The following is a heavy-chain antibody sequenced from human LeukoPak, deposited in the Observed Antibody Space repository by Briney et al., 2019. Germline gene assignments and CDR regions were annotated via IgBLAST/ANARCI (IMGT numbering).Heavy chain of an antibody. Sequence: ASVTVSFTASGYTFIIYGISWVRQAPGQGLEWLGWISAYNGNTNYAQKVQGRVTMTTDTSTRIVYMDLRSLRSDDTAMYYCARDRDGVAANFDYWGQGTLVTVSS. D-gene: IGHD5-24*01. CDR3: ARDRDGVAANFDY. V-gene: IGHV1-18*01. J-gene: IGHJ4*02. CDR1: GYTFIIYG. CDR2: ISAYNGNT.